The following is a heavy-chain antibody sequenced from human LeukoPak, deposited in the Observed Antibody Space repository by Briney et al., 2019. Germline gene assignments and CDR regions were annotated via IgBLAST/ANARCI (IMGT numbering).Heavy chain of an antibody. CDR3: ARVKSYYYDTSDKDAFDI. J-gene: IGHJ3*02. V-gene: IGHV1-2*02. Sequence: GASVKVSCNASGGTFTGYYMHWVRQPPGEGVEVMGWLNPNSGGTNYAQKFQGRVTMTRDTSISTAYMELSSLSSEDTAVYYCARVKSYYYDTSDKDAFDIWGQGTMVTVSS. D-gene: IGHD3-22*01. CDR1: GGTFTGYY. CDR2: LNPNSGGT.